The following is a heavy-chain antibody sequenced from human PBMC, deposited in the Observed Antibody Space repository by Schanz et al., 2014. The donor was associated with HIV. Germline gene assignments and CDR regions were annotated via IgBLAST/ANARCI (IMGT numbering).Heavy chain of an antibody. D-gene: IGHD6-13*01. CDR1: GFTFSSYG. Sequence: QVQLVESGGGVVQPGRSLRLSCAASGFTFSSYGMHWVRQAPGKGLEWVAVISYDGSNKYYADSVKGRLTISRDISKNTLYLQMNSLRAEDTAVYYCAKEEQQLGGVGGYHFDYWGQGTLVTVSS. V-gene: IGHV3-30*18. J-gene: IGHJ4*02. CDR3: AKEEQQLGGVGGYHFDY. CDR2: ISYDGSNK.